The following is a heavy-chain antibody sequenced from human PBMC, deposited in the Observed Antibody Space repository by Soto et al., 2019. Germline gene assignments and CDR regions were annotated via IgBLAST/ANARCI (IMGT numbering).Heavy chain of an antibody. Sequence: SETLSLTCAVYGGSFSGYYWSWIRQPPGKGLEWIGEINHSGSTNYNPSLKSRVTISVDTSKNQFSLKLSSVTAADTAVYYCARIQYSSGWSWGQGTLVTVSS. J-gene: IGHJ4*02. V-gene: IGHV4-34*01. CDR1: GGSFSGYY. CDR2: INHSGST. CDR3: ARIQYSSGWS. D-gene: IGHD6-19*01.